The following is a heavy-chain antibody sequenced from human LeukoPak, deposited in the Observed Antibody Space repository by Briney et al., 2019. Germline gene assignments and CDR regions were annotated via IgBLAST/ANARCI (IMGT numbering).Heavy chain of an antibody. CDR2: ISSSSGYI. CDR1: GVTFGGYT. D-gene: IGHD1-26*01. Sequence: GGSLRLSCAASGVTFGGYTMNWVRQAPGKGLEWVSSISSSSGYIYYADSMKGRFTIARDNAKNSLYLQMSSLRAEDTAVYYCARELGASTSFDLWGQGTMVTVSS. CDR3: ARELGASTSFDL. V-gene: IGHV3-21*01. J-gene: IGHJ3*01.